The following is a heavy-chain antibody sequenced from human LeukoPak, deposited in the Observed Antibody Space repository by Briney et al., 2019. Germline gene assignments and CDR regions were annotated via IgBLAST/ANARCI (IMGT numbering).Heavy chain of an antibody. D-gene: IGHD3-16*02. CDR3: ARDLGVAFGGVIDDLDY. CDR1: GYTFTSYY. Sequence: ASVKVSCKASGYTFTSYYMHWVRQAPGQGLEWMGIINPSGGSTSYAQKFQGRVTMTRDTSTSTVYMELSSLRSEDTAVYYCARDLGVAFGGVIDDLDYWGQGTLVTVSS. V-gene: IGHV1-46*01. CDR2: INPSGGST. J-gene: IGHJ4*02.